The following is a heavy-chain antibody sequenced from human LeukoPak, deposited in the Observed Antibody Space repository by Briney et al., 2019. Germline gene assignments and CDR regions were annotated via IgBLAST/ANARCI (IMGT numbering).Heavy chain of an antibody. CDR1: GFSLRTRGGG. V-gene: IGHV2-5*01. Sequence: SGPTLVHPTQTLTLTCTFSGFSLRTRGGGVGWIRQPPGKALEWLALIYWNDDKRYSPSLKSRLTITKDTSKNQVVLTMTNMDPVDTATYYCAHLDYYDSSGYYSNLHNWFDPWGQGTLVTVSS. CDR2: IYWNDDK. CDR3: AHLDYYDSSGYYSNLHNWFDP. D-gene: IGHD3-22*01. J-gene: IGHJ5*02.